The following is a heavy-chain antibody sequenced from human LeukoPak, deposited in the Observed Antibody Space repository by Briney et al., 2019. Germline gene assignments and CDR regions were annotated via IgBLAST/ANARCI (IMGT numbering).Heavy chain of an antibody. CDR1: GGPFSGYY. D-gene: IGHD3-10*01. Sequence: SETLSLTCAVYGGPFSGYYWIWIRHPPGKALEWIGEFNHSGSPNYNPSLKSRVTISVDTSKNQFSLKLSSVTAADTAVYYCGRGRSYYYGSGSYPNGNNCCDPWGQRTLVTVSS. V-gene: IGHV4-34*01. CDR3: GRGRSYYYGSGSYPNGNNCCDP. J-gene: IGHJ5*02. CDR2: FNHSGSP.